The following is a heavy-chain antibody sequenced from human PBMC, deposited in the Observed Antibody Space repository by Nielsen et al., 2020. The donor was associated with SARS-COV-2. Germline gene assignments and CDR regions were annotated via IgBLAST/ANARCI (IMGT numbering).Heavy chain of an antibody. D-gene: IGHD2-15*01. CDR2: IWYNGIDA. CDR3: ARDPPRGCSGGSCYRLGLQGMDV. J-gene: IGHJ6*02. Sequence: WIRQPPGKGLEWVAVIWYNGIDAYYGDSVKGRFTVSRDNSKSTMYLQMNSLRAEDTAVYYCARDPPRGCSGGSCYRLGLQGMDVWGQGTTVTVSS. V-gene: IGHV3-33*01.